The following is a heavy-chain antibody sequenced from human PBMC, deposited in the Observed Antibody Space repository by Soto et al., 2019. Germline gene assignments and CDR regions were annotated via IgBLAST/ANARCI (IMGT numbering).Heavy chain of an antibody. CDR1: GGSIISYY. D-gene: IGHD2-15*01. Sequence: QVQLQESGPGLVKPSETLSLTCTVSGGSIISYYWSWIRQPPGKGLEWIGYIHSSGTTNYKPSLKTRLSMSVYTSKNQFSLNLHSVTAADTAVYFCARHYRISAATTPFDLWGRGTLVAVSS. J-gene: IGHJ2*01. CDR3: ARHYRISAATTPFDL. CDR2: IHSSGTT. V-gene: IGHV4-59*08.